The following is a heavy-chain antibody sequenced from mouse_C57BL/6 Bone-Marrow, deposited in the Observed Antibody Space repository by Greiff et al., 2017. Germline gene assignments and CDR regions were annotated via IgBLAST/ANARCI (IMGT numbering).Heavy chain of an antibody. D-gene: IGHD1-1*01. CDR2: IWGGGST. Sequence: VQRVESGPGLVAPSQRLSITCTVSGFSLTSYGVDWVRQPPGKGLEWLGVIWGGGSTNYNSALMSRLSISKDNSKSQVFLKMNSLQTDDTAMYYGAKHVYCSSYLYYAMDYWGQGTSVPVSS. J-gene: IGHJ4*01. V-gene: IGHV2-9*01. CDR3: AKHVYCSSYLYYAMDY. CDR1: GFSLTSYG.